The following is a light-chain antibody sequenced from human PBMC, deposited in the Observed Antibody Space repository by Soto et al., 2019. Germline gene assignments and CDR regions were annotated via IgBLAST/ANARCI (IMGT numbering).Light chain of an antibody. Sequence: EIVLTQSPATLSLSPGERATLSCRASPSVDTLLSWYQQKPGQVPRLLIYDASNRATGIPARFSGSGSGTDFTLTISSLEPEDFAVYYCQQRRDWPITFGEGTKVEIK. V-gene: IGKV3-11*01. CDR3: QQRRDWPIT. CDR2: DAS. CDR1: PSVDTL. J-gene: IGKJ4*01.